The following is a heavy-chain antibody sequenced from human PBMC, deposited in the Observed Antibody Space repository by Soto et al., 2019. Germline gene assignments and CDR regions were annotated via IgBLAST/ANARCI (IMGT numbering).Heavy chain of an antibody. V-gene: IGHV3-30*18. D-gene: IGHD1-26*01. CDR1: GFTFSSYG. Sequence: QVQLVESGGGVVQPGRSLRLSCAASGFTFSSYGMHWVRQAPGKGLEWVAVISYDGSNKYYADSVKDRVTISRDNSKNTLYLHMTSLRAEDTAVYYCAKDPYSGSHHAWGQGTLVTVSS. CDR2: ISYDGSNK. J-gene: IGHJ5*02. CDR3: AKDPYSGSHHA.